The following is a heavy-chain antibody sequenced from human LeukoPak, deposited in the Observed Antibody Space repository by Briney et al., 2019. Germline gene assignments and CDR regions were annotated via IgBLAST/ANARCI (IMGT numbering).Heavy chain of an antibody. CDR3: ARGNRTYSSGWYYYYGMDV. Sequence: SETLSLTCTVSGGSISSYYWSWIRQPAGKGLEWIGRIYTSGSTNYNPSLKSRVTISVDTSKNQFSLKLSSVTAADTAVYYCARGNRTYSSGWYYYYGMDVWGQGTTVTVSS. J-gene: IGHJ6*02. V-gene: IGHV4-4*07. CDR1: GGSISSYY. D-gene: IGHD6-19*01. CDR2: IYTSGST.